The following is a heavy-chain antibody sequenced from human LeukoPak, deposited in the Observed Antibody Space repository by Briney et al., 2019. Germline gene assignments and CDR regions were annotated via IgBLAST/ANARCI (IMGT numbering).Heavy chain of an antibody. D-gene: IGHD3-9*01. J-gene: IGHJ4*02. CDR2: ISAYNGNT. CDR1: GYTFTGYY. Sequence: ASVKVSCKATGYTFTGYYMHWVRQAPGQGLEWMGWISAYNGNTNYAQKLQGRVTMTTDTPTSTAYMELRSLRSDDTAVYYCARVAIYDILTGSSREPGEYWGQGALVTVSS. V-gene: IGHV1-18*04. CDR3: ARVAIYDILTGSSREPGEY.